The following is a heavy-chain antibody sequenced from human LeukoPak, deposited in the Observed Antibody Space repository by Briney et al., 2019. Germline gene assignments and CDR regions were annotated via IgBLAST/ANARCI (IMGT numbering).Heavy chain of an antibody. CDR2: ISWNSGSI. Sequence: GGSLRLSCAASGFTFDDYAMHWVRQAPGKGLEWVSGISWNSGSIGYADSVKGRFTISRDSAKNSLYLQMNSLRPEDTALYYCAKSRIAVAGQFDYWGQGILVTVSS. J-gene: IGHJ4*02. CDR1: GFTFDDYA. V-gene: IGHV3-9*01. D-gene: IGHD6-19*01. CDR3: AKSRIAVAGQFDY.